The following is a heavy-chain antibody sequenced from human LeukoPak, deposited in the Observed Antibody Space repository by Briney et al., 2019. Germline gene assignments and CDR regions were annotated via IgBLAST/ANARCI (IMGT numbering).Heavy chain of an antibody. CDR3: ARARVVVVPAASPYYYYYMDV. Sequence: PSETLSLTCAVYGGPFSGYYWSWIRQPPGKGLEWIGEINHSGSTNYNPSLKSRVTISVDTSKNQFSLKLSSVTAADTAVYYCARARVVVVPAASPYYYYYMDVWGKGTTVTVSS. CDR1: GGPFSGYY. J-gene: IGHJ6*03. D-gene: IGHD2-2*01. V-gene: IGHV4-34*01. CDR2: INHSGST.